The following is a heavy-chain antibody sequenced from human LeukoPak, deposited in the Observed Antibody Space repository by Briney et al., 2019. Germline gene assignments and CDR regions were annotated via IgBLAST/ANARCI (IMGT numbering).Heavy chain of an antibody. CDR3: ARDQPWINGFDM. D-gene: IGHD5-12*01. V-gene: IGHV4-34*01. CDR2: INHSGST. J-gene: IGHJ3*02. Sequence: SETLSLTCAVYGGSFSGYYWSWIRQPPGKGLEWIGEINHSGSTNYNPSLKSRVTISVDTSKKQFSLKLSSVTPEDTALYYCARDQPWINGFDMWGQGTMVTVSS. CDR1: GGSFSGYY.